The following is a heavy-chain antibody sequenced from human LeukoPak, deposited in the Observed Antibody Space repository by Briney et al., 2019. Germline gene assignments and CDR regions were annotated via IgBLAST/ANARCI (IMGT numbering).Heavy chain of an antibody. D-gene: IGHD2-2*01. CDR3: ARGARYCSSTSCYRLDY. V-gene: IGHV1-18*01. Sequence: ASVEVSCKASGYTFTSYGISWVRQAPGQGLEWMGWISAYNGNTNYAQKLQGRVTMTTDTSTSTAYMELRSLRSDDTAVYYCARGARYCSSTSCYRLDYWGQGTLVTVSS. CDR2: ISAYNGNT. J-gene: IGHJ4*02. CDR1: GYTFTSYG.